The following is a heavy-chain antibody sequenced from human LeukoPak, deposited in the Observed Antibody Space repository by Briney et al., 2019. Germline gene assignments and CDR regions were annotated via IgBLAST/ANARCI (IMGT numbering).Heavy chain of an antibody. CDR3: ARDSSSWYGDESQLNY. CDR1: GFTFSSYA. D-gene: IGHD6-13*01. J-gene: IGHJ4*02. Sequence: PGGSLRLSCAASGFTFSSYAMSWVRQAPGKGLEWVANIKQDGSEKYYVDSVKGRFTISRDNAKNSLYLQMNSLRAEGTAVYYCARDSSSWYGDESQLNYWGQGTLVTVSS. V-gene: IGHV3-7*01. CDR2: IKQDGSEK.